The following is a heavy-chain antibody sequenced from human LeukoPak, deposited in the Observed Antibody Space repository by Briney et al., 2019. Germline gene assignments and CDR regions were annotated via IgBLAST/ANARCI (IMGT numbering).Heavy chain of an antibody. CDR1: GFTFSSYE. Sequence: GGSLRLSCAASGFTFSSYEMNWVRQAPGKGLEWVSDISSSGSNIYYADSVKGRFTISRDNAKNSLYLQMNSLRAADTAVYYCARGAVVPAATWVYDWGQGTLVTVSS. J-gene: IGHJ4*02. CDR2: ISSSGSNI. V-gene: IGHV3-48*03. CDR3: ARGAVVPAATWVYD. D-gene: IGHD2-2*01.